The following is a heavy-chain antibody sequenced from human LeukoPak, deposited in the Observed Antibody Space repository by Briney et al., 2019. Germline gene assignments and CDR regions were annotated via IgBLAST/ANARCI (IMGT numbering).Heavy chain of an antibody. Sequence: GGSLRLSCAASGFTFRSFAVTWVRQAPGKGLEWVSVISGSGDSTYYADSVKGRFTISRDNAKNSLFLQMYSLRAEDTALYYCARDFPDGSRNWGFDYWGLGTLVTVSS. CDR2: ISGSGDST. J-gene: IGHJ4*02. CDR1: GFTFRSFA. CDR3: ARDFPDGSRNWGFDY. V-gene: IGHV3-23*01. D-gene: IGHD3-10*01.